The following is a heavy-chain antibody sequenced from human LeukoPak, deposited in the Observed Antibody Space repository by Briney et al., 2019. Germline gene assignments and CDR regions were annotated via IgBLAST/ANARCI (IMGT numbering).Heavy chain of an antibody. Sequence: KPSETLSLTCTVSGGSISSSSYYWGWIRQPPGKGLEWIGSIYYSGSTYYNPSLKSRVTISVDTSKNQFSLKLSSVTAADTAVYYCASGSGSYYWYFDLWGRGTLVTVSS. CDR1: GGSISSSSYY. V-gene: IGHV4-39*07. CDR3: ASGSGSYYWYFDL. D-gene: IGHD1-26*01. CDR2: IYYSGST. J-gene: IGHJ2*01.